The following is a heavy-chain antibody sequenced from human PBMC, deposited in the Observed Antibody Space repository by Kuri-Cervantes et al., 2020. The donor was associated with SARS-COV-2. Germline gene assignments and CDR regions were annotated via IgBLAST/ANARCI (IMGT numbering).Heavy chain of an antibody. V-gene: IGHV3-30*02. CDR2: IRYDGSNK. Sequence: GESLKISCAASGFTFSSYWMSWVRQAPGKGLEWVAFIRYDGSNKYYADSVKGRFTISRDNSKNTLYLQMNSLRAEDTAVYYCAKGFYYYDSSGIPPFDYWGQGTLVTVSS. J-gene: IGHJ4*02. CDR1: GFTFSSYW. CDR3: AKGFYYYDSSGIPPFDY. D-gene: IGHD3-22*01.